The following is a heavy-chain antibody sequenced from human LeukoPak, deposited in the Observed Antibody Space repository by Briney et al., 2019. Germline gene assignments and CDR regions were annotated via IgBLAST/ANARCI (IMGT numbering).Heavy chain of an antibody. D-gene: IGHD1-1*01. CDR2: ISSSSSYI. CDR3: AGMKLGTQFDY. J-gene: IGHJ4*02. Sequence: GGSLRLSCAASGFTLRSYSMNWVRQAPGKGLEWVSSISSSSSYIYYADSVKGRFTISRDNAKNSLYLQMNSLRAEDTAVYYCAGMKLGTQFDYWGQGTLVTVSS. V-gene: IGHV3-21*01. CDR1: GFTLRSYS.